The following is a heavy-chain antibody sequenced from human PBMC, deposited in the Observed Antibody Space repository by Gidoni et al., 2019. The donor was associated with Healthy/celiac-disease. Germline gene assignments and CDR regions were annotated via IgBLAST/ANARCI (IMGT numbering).Heavy chain of an antibody. CDR3: ARDSGAAALDAFDI. Sequence: EVPLVETGGGLIQPGGSLRLSCAASGFTVSSNYMSWVRQAPGKGLEWVSVIYSGGSTYYADSVKGRFTISRDNSKNTLYLQMNSLRAEDTAVYYCARDSGAAALDAFDIWGQGTMVTVSS. CDR1: GFTVSSNY. CDR2: IYSGGST. V-gene: IGHV3-53*02. D-gene: IGHD6-13*01. J-gene: IGHJ3*02.